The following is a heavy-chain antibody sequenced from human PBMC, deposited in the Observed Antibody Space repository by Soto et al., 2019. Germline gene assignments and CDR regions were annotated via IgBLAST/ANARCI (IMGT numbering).Heavy chain of an antibody. D-gene: IGHD6-13*01. CDR2: IYYSGST. Sequence: SETLSLTCTGSGGSISSDYWTWIRQPHGKGLEWIGYIYYSGSTNYNPSLKSRVPPSVATSKAQFPLKLRSVTAPDTAVYYWASLDGYYHYMDVWAKGSTVSV. V-gene: IGHV4-59*08. CDR1: GGSISSDY. J-gene: IGHJ6*03. CDR3: ASLDGYYHYMDV.